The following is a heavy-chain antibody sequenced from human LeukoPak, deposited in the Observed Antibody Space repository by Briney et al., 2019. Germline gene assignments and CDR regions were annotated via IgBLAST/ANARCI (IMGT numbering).Heavy chain of an antibody. V-gene: IGHV3-43*01. CDR1: GFTFDDYN. D-gene: IGHD5-12*01. CDR2: ITWNGDST. CDR3: AKDKWLRGYYYYYMDV. J-gene: IGHJ6*03. Sequence: GGSLRLSCAAAGFTFDDYNMHWVRQVPGKGLEWVSLITWNGDSTYYADSVEGRFTISRDNSKNALYLQMNSLRTEDTALYYCAKDKWLRGYYYYYMDVWGKGTTVTVSS.